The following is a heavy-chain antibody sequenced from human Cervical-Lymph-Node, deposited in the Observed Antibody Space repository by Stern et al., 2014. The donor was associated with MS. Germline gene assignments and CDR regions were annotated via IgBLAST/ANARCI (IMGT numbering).Heavy chain of an antibody. CDR3: ARDAAHSGSDF. Sequence: QLVQSGGGVIEPGRSLRVSCAASGFTFSHFGMHWVRQAPGKGLEWLAGILLEGSQTYYADSVQGRFTISRDNSSSTMYLDMDSLRAEDTAVYYCARDAAHSGSDFWGQGTLVTVSS. V-gene: IGHV3-33*01. J-gene: IGHJ4*02. D-gene: IGHD3/OR15-3a*01. CDR2: ILLEGSQT. CDR1: GFTFSHFG.